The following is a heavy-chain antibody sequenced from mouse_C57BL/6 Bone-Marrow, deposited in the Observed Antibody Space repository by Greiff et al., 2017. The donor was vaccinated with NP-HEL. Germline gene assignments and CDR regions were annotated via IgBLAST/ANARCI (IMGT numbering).Heavy chain of an antibody. CDR3: ARNPNYYGSSYDFDV. Sequence: QVQLKESGPGLVQPSQSLSITCTVSGFSLTSYGVHLVRQSPGKGLEWLGVIWSGGSTDYNSAFISRLSLSKDNSKSQVFFKMNSLQADDTDIYKCARNPNYYGSSYDFDVWGTGTTVTVAS. CDR1: GFSLTSYG. V-gene: IGHV2-2*01. J-gene: IGHJ1*03. CDR2: IWSGGST. D-gene: IGHD1-1*01.